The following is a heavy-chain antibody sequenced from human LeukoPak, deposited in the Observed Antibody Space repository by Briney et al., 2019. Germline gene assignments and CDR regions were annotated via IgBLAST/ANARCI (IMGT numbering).Heavy chain of an antibody. CDR2: IYHSGST. CDR1: GYSISSGYY. CDR3: ARDWGDSSGYYYNGGFFDY. Sequence: TSETLSLTCAVSGYSISSGYYWGWIRQPPGKGLEWIGSIYHSGSTYHNPSLKSRVTISVDTSKNQFSLKLSSVTAADTAVYYCARDWGDSSGYYYNGGFFDYWGQGTLVTVSS. J-gene: IGHJ4*02. D-gene: IGHD3-22*01. V-gene: IGHV4-38-2*02.